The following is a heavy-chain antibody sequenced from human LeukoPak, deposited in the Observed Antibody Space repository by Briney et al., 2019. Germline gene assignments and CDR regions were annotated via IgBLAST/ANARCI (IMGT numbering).Heavy chain of an antibody. CDR1: GGTFSSYA. J-gene: IGHJ4*02. CDR2: ISAYNGNT. Sequence: GASVTVSCTASGGTFSSYAISWVRQAPGQGLEWMGWISAYNGNTNYAQKLQGRVTMTTDTSTSTAYMELRSLRSDDTAVYYCARDPAYYDFWSGYYTAPLYYWGQGTLVTVSS. CDR3: ARDPAYYDFWSGYYTAPLYY. V-gene: IGHV1-18*01. D-gene: IGHD3-3*01.